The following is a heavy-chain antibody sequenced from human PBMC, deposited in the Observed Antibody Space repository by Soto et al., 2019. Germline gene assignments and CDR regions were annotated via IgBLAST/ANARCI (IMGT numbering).Heavy chain of an antibody. J-gene: IGHJ4*02. CDR2: IGTPGDT. D-gene: IGHD3-10*01. V-gene: IGHV3-13*04. CDR1: GFTFSDYD. CDR3: ARARGGEWFGEQLS. Sequence: EVQLVESGGGLVQPGGSLRLSCAASGFTFSDYDMHWVRQATGKSLEWVSAIGTPGDTYYTGSVKGRFTISRENAKNSLYLQMNSLRAGDTAVYYGARARGGEWFGEQLSWGQGILVTVSS.